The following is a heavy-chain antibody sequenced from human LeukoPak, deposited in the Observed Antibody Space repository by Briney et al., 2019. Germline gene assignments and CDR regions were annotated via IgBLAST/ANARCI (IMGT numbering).Heavy chain of an antibody. CDR2: IIPIFGTA. J-gene: IGHJ2*01. D-gene: IGHD2-15*01. V-gene: IGHV1-69*06. Sequence: ASVKVSCKASGGTFSSYAISWVRQAPGQGLEWMGGIIPIFGTANYAQKFQGRVTITADKSTSTAYMELSSLRSEDTAVYYCARTYCSGGSCYVWYFDLWGRGTLVTVSS. CDR3: ARTYCSGGSCYVWYFDL. CDR1: GGTFSSYA.